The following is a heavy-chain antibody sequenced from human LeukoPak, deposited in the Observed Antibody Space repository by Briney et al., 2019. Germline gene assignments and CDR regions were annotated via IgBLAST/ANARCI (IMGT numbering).Heavy chain of an antibody. V-gene: IGHV3-7*01. CDR2: IKDDGSRK. Sequence: PGGSLRLSCAASGFSLSGYWMTWVRQAPGEGLEWVANIKDDGSRKHDVDSARGRFTISRDNAKNSLYLDMNSLRAEDTAVYYCARECIDGYYESSGYDLWGQGTLVTVSS. J-gene: IGHJ4*02. CDR3: ARECIDGYYESSGYDL. D-gene: IGHD3-22*01. CDR1: GFSLSGYW.